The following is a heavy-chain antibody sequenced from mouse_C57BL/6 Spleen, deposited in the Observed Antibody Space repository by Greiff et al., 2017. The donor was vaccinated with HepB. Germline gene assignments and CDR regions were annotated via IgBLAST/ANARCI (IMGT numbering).Heavy chain of an antibody. CDR3: ARSDGIPSFYAMDY. CDR1: GYTFTSYW. J-gene: IGHJ4*01. D-gene: IGHD2-1*01. CDR2: IDPSDSET. Sequence: QVQLQQPGAELVRPGSSVKLSCKASGYTFTSYWMHWVKQRPIQGLEWIGNIDPSDSETHYNQKFKDKATLTVDKSSSTAYMQLSSLTSEDSAVYYCARSDGIPSFYAMDYGCQRTSVTVFS. V-gene: IGHV1-52*01.